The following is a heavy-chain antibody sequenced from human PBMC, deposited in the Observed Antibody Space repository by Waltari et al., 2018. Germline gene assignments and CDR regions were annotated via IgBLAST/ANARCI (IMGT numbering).Heavy chain of an antibody. D-gene: IGHD6-13*01. CDR3: ARDRIAPINWFDP. V-gene: IGHV1-8*01. CDR2: MNPNSGNT. CDR1: GYTFTSYD. J-gene: IGHJ5*02. Sequence: QVQLVQSGAEVKKPGASVKVSCKASGYTFTSYDINWVREATGQGLEWMGWMNPNSGNTGYAQKFQGRVTMTRTTSRSTAYMELSSLRSEDTAVYYCARDRIAPINWFDPWGQGTLVTVSS.